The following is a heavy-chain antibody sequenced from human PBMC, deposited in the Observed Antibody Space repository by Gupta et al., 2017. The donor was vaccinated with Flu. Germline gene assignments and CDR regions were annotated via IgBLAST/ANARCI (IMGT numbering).Heavy chain of an antibody. CDR3: ARGARVDSAYTVFDA. D-gene: IGHD5-18*01. CDR1: GFSLSYYG. CDR2: IKQDGSEK. Sequence: GFSLSYYGMNWVRQAPGKGLEWVANIKQDGSEKNHVDSVKGRFTISRDNAKNSLYLQMNSLRAEDTAVYYCARGARVDSAYTVFDAWGQGTLVTVSA. V-gene: IGHV3-7*01. J-gene: IGHJ5*02.